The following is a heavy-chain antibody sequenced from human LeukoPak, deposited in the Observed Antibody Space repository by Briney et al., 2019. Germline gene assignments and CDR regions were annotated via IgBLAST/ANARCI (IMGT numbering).Heavy chain of an antibody. D-gene: IGHD4-11*01. CDR2: ISGGGGST. CDR1: GFTFSSYD. CDR3: AKCRNYELDY. V-gene: IGHV3-23*01. J-gene: IGHJ4*02. Sequence: GGSLRLSCAASGFTFSSYDMSWVRRARGKGREWVSGISGGGGSTFYADSVKGRFTISRDNSKNTLYLQMNSLRDEDTAVYYCAKCRNYELDYWGQGTLVTVSS.